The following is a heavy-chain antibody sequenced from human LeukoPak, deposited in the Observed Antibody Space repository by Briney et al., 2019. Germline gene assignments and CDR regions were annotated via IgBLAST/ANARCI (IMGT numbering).Heavy chain of an antibody. V-gene: IGHV3-23*01. D-gene: IGHD5-18*01. J-gene: IGHJ4*02. Sequence: PGGSLRLSCAASGFTFSSYAMSWVRQAPGKGLEWVSAISGSGGSTYYADSVKGRFTISRDNSKNTLYLQMNSLRAEDTSVYYCAKDPAWVYSYGYFDYWGQGTLVTVSS. CDR2: ISGSGGST. CDR3: AKDPAWVYSYGYFDY. CDR1: GFTFSSYA.